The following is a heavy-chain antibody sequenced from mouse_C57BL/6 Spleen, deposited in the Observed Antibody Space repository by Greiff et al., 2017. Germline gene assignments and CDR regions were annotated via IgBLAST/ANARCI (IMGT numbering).Heavy chain of an antibody. CDR3: ARSSYYIKPALDY. Sequence: VQLQQPGTELVKPGASVKLSCKASGYTFTSYWMHWVKQRPGQGLEWIGNINPSNGGTNYNEQFKSKATLTVDTSSSTAYMQLSSLTSEDYAVDYCARSSYYIKPALDYWGQGTTLTVSS. J-gene: IGHJ2*01. CDR1: GYTFTSYW. V-gene: IGHV1-53*01. CDR2: INPSNGGT. D-gene: IGHD2-5*01.